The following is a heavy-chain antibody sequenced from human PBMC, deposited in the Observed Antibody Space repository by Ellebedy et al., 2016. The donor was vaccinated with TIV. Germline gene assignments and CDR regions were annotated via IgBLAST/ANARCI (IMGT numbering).Heavy chain of an antibody. Sequence: SETLSLTXAVYGGSFRGYYWSWIRQPPGKGLEWMGEINHGESTNYNPSLKSRVTISVDTSKNQFSLKLSSVTAADTAVYYCARDSDYGDPKYNWFDPWGQGTLVTVSS. J-gene: IGHJ5*02. CDR3: ARDSDYGDPKYNWFDP. CDR2: INHGEST. CDR1: GGSFRGYY. V-gene: IGHV4-34*01. D-gene: IGHD4-17*01.